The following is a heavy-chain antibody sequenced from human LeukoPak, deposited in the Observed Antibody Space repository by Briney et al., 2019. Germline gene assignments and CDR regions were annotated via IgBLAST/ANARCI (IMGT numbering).Heavy chain of an antibody. CDR2: FDPEDGET. J-gene: IGHJ4*02. D-gene: IGHD6-19*01. CDR3: ATASLGSSGWYYFDY. CDR1: GYTLTELS. Sequence: ASVKVSCKVSGYTLTELSMHWVRQAPGKGLEWMGGFDPEDGETIYAQKFQGRVTMTEDTSTDTAYMELSSLRSEDTAVYYCATASLGSSGWYYFDYWGQGTLVTVSS. V-gene: IGHV1-24*01.